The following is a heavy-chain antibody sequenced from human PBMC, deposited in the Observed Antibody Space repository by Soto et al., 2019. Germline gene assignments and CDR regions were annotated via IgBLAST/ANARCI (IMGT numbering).Heavy chain of an antibody. CDR3: ARGGGAAGDFDY. V-gene: IGHV3-11*06. CDR1: GFTFVDYY. CDR2: ISGRTGYI. D-gene: IGHD6-13*01. J-gene: IGHJ4*02. Sequence: PWGSLRLSCEASGFTFVDYYISCVRQAPGKGLEWVSYISGRTGYISYVDSVKGRFTISRDNARNSLYLQMNSLRVEDTAVYYCARGGGAAGDFDYWGQGTLVTVSS.